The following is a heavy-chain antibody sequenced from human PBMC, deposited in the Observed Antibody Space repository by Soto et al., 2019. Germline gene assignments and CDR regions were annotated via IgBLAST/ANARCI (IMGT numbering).Heavy chain of an antibody. Sequence: QVRLQESGPGLVKPSETLSLTCSVSGGSISVGDYYWSWIRQPPGKGLEWIGYIYNKGYTDYNPSLQSRVSISVDTSKNQFYLRLSSVTAADTPVYYCARENCGGGDCSTIDYWGQGTLATVSS. D-gene: IGHD2-21*01. CDR1: GGSISVGDYY. CDR2: IYNKGYT. V-gene: IGHV4-30-4*01. CDR3: ARENCGGGDCSTIDY. J-gene: IGHJ4*02.